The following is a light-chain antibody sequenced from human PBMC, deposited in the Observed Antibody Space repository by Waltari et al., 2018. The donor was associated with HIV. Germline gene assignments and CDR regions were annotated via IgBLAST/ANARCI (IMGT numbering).Light chain of an antibody. CDR2: YAS. CDR3: HQSNSLPWT. CDR1: QRIGSS. V-gene: IGKV6-21*01. J-gene: IGKJ1*01. Sequence: IVLTQSQDFQSVTPKEKVTLTCRASQRIGSSLHWYQQKPDQSPKVLIKYASQSFSGVPSRFSGSGSGTDFTLTINSLEEEDAATYYCHQSNSLPWTFGQGTKVEVK.